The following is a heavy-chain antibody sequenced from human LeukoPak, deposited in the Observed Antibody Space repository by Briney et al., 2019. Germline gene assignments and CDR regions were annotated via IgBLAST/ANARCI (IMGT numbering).Heavy chain of an antibody. CDR2: ISGSGGST. J-gene: IGHJ4*02. CDR1: GFTFSSYA. CDR3: AKDRLRLRFLEWFRGNYFDY. Sequence: GSPRLSCAASGFTFSSYAMSWVRQAPGKGLEWVSAISGSGGSTYYADSVKGRFTISRDNSKNTLYLQMNSLRAEDTAVYYCAKDRLRLRFLEWFRGNYFDYWGQGTNVHVSS. D-gene: IGHD3-3*01. V-gene: IGHV3-23*01.